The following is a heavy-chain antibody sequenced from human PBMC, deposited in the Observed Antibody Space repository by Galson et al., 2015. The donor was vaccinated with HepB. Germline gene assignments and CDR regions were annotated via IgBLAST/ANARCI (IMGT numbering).Heavy chain of an antibody. CDR3: ARDLRPHCGTRCYLTFDY. J-gene: IGHJ4*02. CDR2: ISTSSDYT. Sequence: SLRLSCAASGFRFSDYYMAWIRQAPGKGLEWISYISTSSDYTNYADSVKGRFTISRDSAQNSLFLQMNTLRVEDTAVYYCARDLRPHCGTRCYLTFDYWGQGILVAVSS. V-gene: IGHV3-11*06. CDR1: GFRFSDYY. D-gene: IGHD2-21*01.